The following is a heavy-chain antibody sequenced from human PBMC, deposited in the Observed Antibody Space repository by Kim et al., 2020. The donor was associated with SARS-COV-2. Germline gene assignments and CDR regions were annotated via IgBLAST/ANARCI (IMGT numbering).Heavy chain of an antibody. Sequence: GGSLRLSCAASGFTFSTYEINWVRQAPGRGLEWIAYISTSGSTIYYADSVKGRFTISRDNAKSPLSLQMNGLRAEDTAVYYCSGSLYCSCASCFYGMDV. CDR2: ISTSGSTI. CDR3: SGSLYCSCASCFYGMDV. D-gene: IGHD2-15*01. CDR1: GFTFSTYE. J-gene: IGHJ6*01. V-gene: IGHV3-48*03.